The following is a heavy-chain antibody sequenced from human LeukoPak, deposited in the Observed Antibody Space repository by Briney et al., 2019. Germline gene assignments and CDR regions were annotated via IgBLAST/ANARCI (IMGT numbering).Heavy chain of an antibody. Sequence: SETLSLTCTVSGGSISSGGYYWSWIRQHPGKGLEWIGYIYHSGSTYYNPSLKSRVTISVDTSKNQFSLKLSSVTAADTAVYYCARDRRGFGEFTIDYWGQGTLVTVSS. J-gene: IGHJ4*02. CDR1: GGSISSGGYY. D-gene: IGHD3-10*01. V-gene: IGHV4-31*03. CDR3: ARDRRGFGEFTIDY. CDR2: IYHSGST.